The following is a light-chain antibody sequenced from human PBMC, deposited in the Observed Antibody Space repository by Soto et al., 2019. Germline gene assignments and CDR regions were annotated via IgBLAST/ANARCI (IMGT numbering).Light chain of an antibody. J-gene: IGLJ1*01. Sequence: QSVLTQPPSASGTPGQRVTISCSGSSSNIGSNTVSWYQQHPGKAPKLMIYDVSNRPSGVSNRFSGSKSGNTASLTISGLQAEDEADYYCSSYTSSSTLFGTGTKVTVL. CDR2: DVS. V-gene: IGLV2-14*01. CDR1: SSNIGSNT. CDR3: SSYTSSSTL.